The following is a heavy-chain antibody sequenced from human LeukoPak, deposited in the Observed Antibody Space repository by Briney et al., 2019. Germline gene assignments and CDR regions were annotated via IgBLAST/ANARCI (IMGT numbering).Heavy chain of an antibody. J-gene: IGHJ4*02. V-gene: IGHV3-48*03. D-gene: IGHD5-18*01. CDR1: GFTFSSYE. CDR3: ARTEDTAMAYYFDY. Sequence: PGGSLSLSCAASGFTFSSYEMNWVRQAPGKGLEWVSYISSSGSTIYCADSVKGRFTISRDNAKNSLYLQMNSLRAEDTAVYYCARTEDTAMAYYFDYWGQGTLVTVSS. CDR2: ISSSGSTI.